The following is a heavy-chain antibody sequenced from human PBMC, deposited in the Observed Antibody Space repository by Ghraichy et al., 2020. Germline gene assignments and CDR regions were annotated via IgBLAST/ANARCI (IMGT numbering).Heavy chain of an antibody. CDR1: GGSISSSSYY. Sequence: SETLSLTCTVSGGSISSSSYYWGWIRQPPGKGLEWIGSIYYSGSTYYNPSLKSRVTISVDTSKNQFSLKLSSVIAADTAVYYCAIVGATDYYFDYWGQGTLVTVSS. D-gene: IGHD1-26*01. V-gene: IGHV4-39*01. J-gene: IGHJ4*02. CDR3: AIVGATDYYFDY. CDR2: IYYSGST.